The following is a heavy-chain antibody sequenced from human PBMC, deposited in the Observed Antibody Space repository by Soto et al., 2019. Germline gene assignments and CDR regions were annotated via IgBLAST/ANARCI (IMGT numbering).Heavy chain of an antibody. D-gene: IGHD3-10*01. V-gene: IGHV1-69*12. J-gene: IGHJ6*02. CDR2: IIRIFGTP. Sequence: QVQLVQSGAEVKKPGSSVKVSCKASGGTFSSYAINWVRQAPGQGLEWMGGIIRIFGTPDYAQRFQGRLTITADESTSPAYMELSSLRSENTAVYYCARQGSNEYYYYGMDVWGQGTTVTVSS. CDR3: ARQGSNEYYYYGMDV. CDR1: GGTFSSYA.